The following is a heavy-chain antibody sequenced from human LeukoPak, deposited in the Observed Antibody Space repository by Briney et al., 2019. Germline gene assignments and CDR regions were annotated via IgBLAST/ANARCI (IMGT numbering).Heavy chain of an antibody. Sequence: SETLSLTCTVSGGSISSYYWSWIRQPPGKGLEWIGYIYYRGSTDYNPSLKSRVSMSVDTSKKQISLKLSSVTAADTAVYYCARRSDWFDPRGQGTLVTVSS. V-gene: IGHV4-59*08. D-gene: IGHD6-25*01. CDR1: GGSISSYY. CDR2: IYYRGST. CDR3: ARRSDWFDP. J-gene: IGHJ5*02.